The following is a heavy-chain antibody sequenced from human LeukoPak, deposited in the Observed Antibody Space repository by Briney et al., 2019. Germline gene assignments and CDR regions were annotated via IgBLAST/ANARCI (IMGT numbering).Heavy chain of an antibody. CDR1: SGSISSYY. D-gene: IGHD6-25*01. Sequence: ASETLSLTWTVASGSISSYYWSWIRQPPGKGLEWIGFIHYSGSSNYNPSLKSQVTISVDTSKNQFSLNLTTVTAADTAVYYCARYRAATVARFDYWGQGILVTVSS. CDR3: ARYRAATVARFDY. CDR2: IHYSGSS. V-gene: IGHV4-59*08. J-gene: IGHJ4*02.